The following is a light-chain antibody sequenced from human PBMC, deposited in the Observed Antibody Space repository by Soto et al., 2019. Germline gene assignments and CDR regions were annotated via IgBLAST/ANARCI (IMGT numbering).Light chain of an antibody. V-gene: IGKV1-39*01. CDR1: QTITNY. Sequence: DIQMTQSPSSLSASVGDRVTITCRASQTITNYLNWYQQKPGKAPTLLIYAASTLLSGVPSRFTGGGSGTDFTLTIDSLQPEDFATYFCQQSYSSPWTFGQGTKVEI. CDR2: AAS. CDR3: QQSYSSPWT. J-gene: IGKJ1*01.